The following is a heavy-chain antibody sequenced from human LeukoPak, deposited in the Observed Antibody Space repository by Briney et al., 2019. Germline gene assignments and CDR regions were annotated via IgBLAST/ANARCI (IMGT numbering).Heavy chain of an antibody. CDR3: AKSINYWFDS. CDR1: GFTFSSYA. J-gene: IGHJ5*01. CDR2: IGGSGDNT. Sequence: GGSLRLSCAASGFTFSSYAMSWVRQAPGKGLEWVSTIGGSGDNTYYADSVKGRLTIPRDNSKNTLYLRMNSLRAEDTAVYYCAKSINYWFDSWGQGTLVTVSS. D-gene: IGHD1-1*01. V-gene: IGHV3-23*01.